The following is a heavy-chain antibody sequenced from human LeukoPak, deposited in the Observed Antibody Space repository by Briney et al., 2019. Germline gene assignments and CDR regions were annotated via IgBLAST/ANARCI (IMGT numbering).Heavy chain of an antibody. CDR2: IYYSGST. Sequence: PSETLSLTCTVSSGSISSYYWSWIRQPPGKGLEWIGYIYYSGSTNYNPSLKSRVTISVDTSKNQFSLKLSSVTAADTAVYYCARGVDSSGYSDYWGQGTLVTVSS. V-gene: IGHV4-59*01. J-gene: IGHJ4*02. D-gene: IGHD3-22*01. CDR1: SGSISSYY. CDR3: ARGVDSSGYSDY.